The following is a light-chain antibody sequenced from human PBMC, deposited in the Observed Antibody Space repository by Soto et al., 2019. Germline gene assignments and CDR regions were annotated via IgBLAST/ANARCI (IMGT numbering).Light chain of an antibody. V-gene: IGKV1-5*01. J-gene: IGKJ1*01. Sequence: DIQMTQSPSTLSASVGDRVTITCRASQSISSWLAWYQQKPGKAPKLLIYDASSLESGVPSRFSGSGSGTEFTLTISRLQPDDFATYYCQQYNSYWTFDQGTKVEIK. CDR2: DAS. CDR3: QQYNSYWT. CDR1: QSISSW.